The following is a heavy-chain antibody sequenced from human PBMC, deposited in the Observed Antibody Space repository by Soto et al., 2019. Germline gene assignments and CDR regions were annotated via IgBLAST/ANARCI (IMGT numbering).Heavy chain of an antibody. Sequence: GSLRLSCAASGFTFSSYGMHWVRQAPGKGLEWVAVISYDGSNKYYADSVKGRFTISRDNSKNTLYLQMNSLRAEDTAVYYCAKEVRGYSYHSLYYYYGMAVWGQGTTVTVSS. CDR2: ISYDGSNK. J-gene: IGHJ6*02. CDR3: AKEVRGYSYHSLYYYYGMAV. D-gene: IGHD5-18*01. V-gene: IGHV3-30*18. CDR1: GFTFSSYG.